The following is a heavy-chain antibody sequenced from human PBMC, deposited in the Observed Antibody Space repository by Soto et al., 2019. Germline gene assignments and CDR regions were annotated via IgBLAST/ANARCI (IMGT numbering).Heavy chain of an antibody. J-gene: IGHJ4*02. CDR3: AREPSGGDDYGDPRES. CDR2: ISSSSSTI. Sequence: GGSLRLSCAASGFSFSSYSMHWVRQAPGKGLEWVSYISSSSSTIYYADSVKGRFTISRDNAKNSLYLQMNSLRDEDTAVYYCAREPSGGDDYGDPRESWGQGTMVTVYS. D-gene: IGHD4-17*01. V-gene: IGHV3-48*02. CDR1: GFSFSSYS.